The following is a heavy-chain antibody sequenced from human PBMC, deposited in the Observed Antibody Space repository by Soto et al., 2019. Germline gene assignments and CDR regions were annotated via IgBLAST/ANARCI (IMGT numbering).Heavy chain of an antibody. CDR3: ARELEGEQWPVSNWFDP. V-gene: IGHV1-18*01. CDR1: GYTFTSYG. D-gene: IGHD6-19*01. CDR2: ISAYNGNT. J-gene: IGHJ5*02. Sequence: VASVKVSCKASGYTFTSYGISWVRQAPGQGLEWMGWISAYNGNTNYAQKLQGRVTMTTDTSTSTAYMELRSLRSDDTAVYYCARELEGEQWPVSNWFDPWGQGTLVTVSS.